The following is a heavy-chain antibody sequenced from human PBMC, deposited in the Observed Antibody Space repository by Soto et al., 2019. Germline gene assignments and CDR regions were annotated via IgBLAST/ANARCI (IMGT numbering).Heavy chain of an antibody. CDR2: ISGSRGST. CDR3: AKDRACCFVSSGYKGAPFDY. V-gene: IGHV3-23*01. Sequence: EVQLLESGGGLVQPGASLRLSCAASGFTFSSYAMSWVRQAPGKGLEWVSAISGSRGSTYYADSVKGRFTISRDNSKNTLYLQMNILRSEATAVYFFAKDRACCFVSSGYKGAPFDYWGQGTLVTVSS. J-gene: IGHJ4*02. CDR1: GFTFSSYA. D-gene: IGHD3-22*01.